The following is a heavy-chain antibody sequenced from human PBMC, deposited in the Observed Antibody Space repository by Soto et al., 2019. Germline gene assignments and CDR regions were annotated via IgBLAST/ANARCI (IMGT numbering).Heavy chain of an antibody. CDR2: ISYDGSNK. V-gene: IGHV3-30-3*01. CDR3: ARDKEAQTIFGKHFDY. J-gene: IGHJ4*02. D-gene: IGHD3-3*01. Sequence: GGSLRLSCAASGFTFSSYAMHWVRQAPGKGLEWVAVISYDGSNKYYADSVKGRFTISRDNSKNTLYLQMNSLRAEDTAVYYCARDKEAQTIFGKHFDYWGQGTLVTVSS. CDR1: GFTFSSYA.